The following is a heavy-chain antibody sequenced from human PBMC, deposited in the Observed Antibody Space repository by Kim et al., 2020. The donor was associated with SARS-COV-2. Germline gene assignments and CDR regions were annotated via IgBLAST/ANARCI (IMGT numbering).Heavy chain of an antibody. D-gene: IGHD3-22*01. Sequence: VKGRLPIARDDSKNTLYLQMNSLKTEDTAVYYCTTDYYYDSSGYSGWFDPWGQGTLVTVSS. CDR3: TTDYYYDSSGYSGWFDP. J-gene: IGHJ5*02. V-gene: IGHV3-15*01.